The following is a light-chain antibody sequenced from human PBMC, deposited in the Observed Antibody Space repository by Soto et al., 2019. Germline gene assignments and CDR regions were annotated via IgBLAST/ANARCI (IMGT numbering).Light chain of an antibody. J-gene: IGLJ2*01. CDR2: EVS. CDR1: SSDVGGYNY. CDR3: SSFAGSNTV. Sequence: QSALTQPPSASGSPGQSVAISCTGTSSDVGGYNYVSWYQHHPGKGPKLIIYEVSKRPSGVPDRFSGSKSGNTASLTVSGLQAEDEGDYYCSSFAGSNTVFGGGTQLTVL. V-gene: IGLV2-8*01.